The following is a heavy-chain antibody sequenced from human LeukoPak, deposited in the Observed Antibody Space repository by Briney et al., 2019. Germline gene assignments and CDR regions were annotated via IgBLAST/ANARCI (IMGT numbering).Heavy chain of an antibody. V-gene: IGHV1-69*04. Sequence: SVKVSCKASGGTFSSYAISWVRQAPEQGLEWMGRIIPILGIANYTQKFQGRVTMTEDTSTDTAYMELSSLRSEDTAVYYCATDRLRTMVRGVLRSLEGFDPWGQGTLVTVSS. CDR3: ATDRLRTMVRGVLRSLEGFDP. CDR1: GGTFSSYA. J-gene: IGHJ5*02. D-gene: IGHD3-10*01. CDR2: IIPILGIA.